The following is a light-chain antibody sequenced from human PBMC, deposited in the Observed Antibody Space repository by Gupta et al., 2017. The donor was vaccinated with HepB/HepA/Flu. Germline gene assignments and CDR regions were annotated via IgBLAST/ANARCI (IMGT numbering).Light chain of an antibody. V-gene: IGKV4-1*01. Sequence: DIVLPQSPDSLAVSLGERATINCKSSHSLLYSSNNKNYLAWYQQKPGQPPKLLIYWASTREFGVTDRCSGSGAGANFTLTISSRQAEDVAVYYCQQEYSVHPGYTFGQGTKVEIK. CDR1: HSLLYSSNNKNY. J-gene: IGKJ2*01. CDR3: QQEYSVHPGYT. CDR2: WAS.